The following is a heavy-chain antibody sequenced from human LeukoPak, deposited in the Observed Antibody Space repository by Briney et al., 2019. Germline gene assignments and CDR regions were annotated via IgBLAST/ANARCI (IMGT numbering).Heavy chain of an antibody. J-gene: IGHJ4*02. CDR1: RFTFSDYY. Sequence: GGSLRLSCATSRFTFSDYYMTWIRQAPGKGLEWVSYISSSGTTIYYADSVKGRFTISRDNAKNSLYLQMNSLRAEDTAVYYCARRFYDNLTGHTWYDYWGQGTLVTVSS. V-gene: IGHV3-11*01. CDR2: ISSSGTTI. D-gene: IGHD3-9*01. CDR3: ARRFYDNLTGHTWYDY.